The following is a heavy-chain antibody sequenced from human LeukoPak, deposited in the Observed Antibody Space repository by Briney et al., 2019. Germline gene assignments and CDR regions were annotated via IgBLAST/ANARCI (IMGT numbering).Heavy chain of an antibody. Sequence: TGGSLRLSCADSGFTFSSYSMNWVRQAPGKGLEWVPSITNSSDYIYYTDSVKGRFTISRDNSKNTLYLQMNSLRAEDTAVYYCARSGGSYYAPLSYWGQGTLVTVSS. J-gene: IGHJ4*02. V-gene: IGHV3-21*01. CDR1: GFTFSSYS. CDR3: ARSGGSYYAPLSY. D-gene: IGHD1-26*01. CDR2: ITNSSDYI.